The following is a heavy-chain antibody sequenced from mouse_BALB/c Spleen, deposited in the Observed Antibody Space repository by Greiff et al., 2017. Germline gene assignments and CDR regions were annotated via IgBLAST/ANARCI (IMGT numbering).Heavy chain of an antibody. CDR1: GFTFSSYA. CDR3: ARQVTTATILYYFDY. V-gene: IGHV5-9-3*01. J-gene: IGHJ2*01. Sequence: EVHLVESGGGLVKPGGSLKLSCAASGFTFSSYAMSWVRQTPEKRLEWVATISSGGSYTYYPDSVKGRFTISRDNAKNTLYLQMSRLRSEDTAMYYWARQVTTATILYYFDYWGQGTTLTVSS. CDR2: ISSGGSYT. D-gene: IGHD1-2*01.